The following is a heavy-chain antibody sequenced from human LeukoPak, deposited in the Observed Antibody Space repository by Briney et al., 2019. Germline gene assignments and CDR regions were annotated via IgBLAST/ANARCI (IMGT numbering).Heavy chain of an antibody. J-gene: IGHJ3*02. D-gene: IGHD3-22*01. CDR3: ARSPDYYDSCAFDI. Sequence: SETLSLTCSVSGGSISNYYWSWIRQPPGKGLEWIGYIYYSGSTNYNPSLKSRVTISVGTSKNQFSLKLSSVTAADTAVYYCARSPDYYDSCAFDIWGQGTMVTVSS. CDR1: GGSISNYY. CDR2: IYYSGST. V-gene: IGHV4-59*01.